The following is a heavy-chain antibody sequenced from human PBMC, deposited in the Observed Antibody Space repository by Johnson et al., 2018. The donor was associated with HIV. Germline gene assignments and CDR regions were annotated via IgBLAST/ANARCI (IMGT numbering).Heavy chain of an antibody. D-gene: IGHD6-19*01. CDR3: ARRGGSGWSAFDI. CDR2: ISSNGDSP. J-gene: IGHJ3*02. V-gene: IGHV3-64*04. Sequence: QVQLVESGGGLVQPGGSLRLSCAASGFTFSSYAMHWVRQAPGKGLEYVSAISSNGDSPGYADSVKGRFTISRDNAKNSLYLQMNSLRAEDTALYYCARRGGSGWSAFDIWGQGTIVTVSS. CDR1: GFTFSSYA.